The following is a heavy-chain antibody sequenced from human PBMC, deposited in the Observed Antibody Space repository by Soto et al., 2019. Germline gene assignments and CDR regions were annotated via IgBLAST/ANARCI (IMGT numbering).Heavy chain of an antibody. CDR3: AKPPTAYAAAVVACNDY. V-gene: IGHV3-11*06. CDR1: GFTFRDYY. Sequence: GGSLRLSCAASGFTFRDYYMSWMRQAAGKGLQWVSYISSGSSFTNYADSVKGRFAISRDNSKNTLYLQMNSLRAEDTAVYYCAKPPTAYAAAVVACNDYWGQGTLVTVSS. J-gene: IGHJ4*01. CDR2: ISSGSSFT. D-gene: IGHD6-13*01.